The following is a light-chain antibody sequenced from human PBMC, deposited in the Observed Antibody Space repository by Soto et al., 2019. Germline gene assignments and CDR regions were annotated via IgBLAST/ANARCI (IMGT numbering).Light chain of an antibody. J-gene: IGLJ3*02. CDR3: CSYAGTHTPWV. V-gene: IGLV2-11*01. Sequence: SVLTQPRSVSGSPGQSVTISCTGTSSDVGAYNYVSWYQQHPGKAPKLMIYDVNKRPSGVPDRFSGSKSGDTASLTISGLQAEDEADYHCCSYAGTHTPWVFGGGTKLTVL. CDR2: DVN. CDR1: SSDVGAYNY.